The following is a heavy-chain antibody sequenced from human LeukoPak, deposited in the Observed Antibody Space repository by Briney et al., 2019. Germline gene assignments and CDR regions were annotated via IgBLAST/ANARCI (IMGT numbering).Heavy chain of an antibody. D-gene: IGHD5-24*01. V-gene: IGHV3-21*01. Sequence: NPGGSLRLSCAASGFTFSDYSMNWVRQAPGKGLEWVSSISSSSSSIYYADSVKGRFTISRDNAKNSLYLQMNSLRAEDTAVYYCASPQYYFDYWGQGTLVTVSS. CDR2: ISSSSSSI. CDR1: GFTFSDYS. J-gene: IGHJ4*02. CDR3: ASPQYYFDY.